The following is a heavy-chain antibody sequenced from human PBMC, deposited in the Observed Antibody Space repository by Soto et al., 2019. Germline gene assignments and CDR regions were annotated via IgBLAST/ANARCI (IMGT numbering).Heavy chain of an antibody. J-gene: IGHJ4*02. Sequence: QVQLVQSGAEVKKPGSSVKVSCKASGGTFSSYAISWVRQAPGQGLEWMGGIIPIFGTANYAQKFQGRVTIPADEATSTAYMELSSLRSEDTAVYYCARDCLHYYGWGSCPDYWGQGTLVTVSS. CDR1: GGTFSSYA. CDR2: IIPIFGTA. V-gene: IGHV1-69*12. CDR3: ARDCLHYYGWGSCPDY. D-gene: IGHD3-10*01.